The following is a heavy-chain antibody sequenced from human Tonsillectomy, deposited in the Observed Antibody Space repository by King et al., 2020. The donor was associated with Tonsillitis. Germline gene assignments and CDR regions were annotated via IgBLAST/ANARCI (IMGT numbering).Heavy chain of an antibody. CDR3: AREYYYDTQGWDY. CDR1: GFTFSNYG. Sequence: VQLVESGGGVVQPGRSLRLSCAASGFTFSNYGMHWVRQAPGKGLEWVAVIWYDGSNKYYADSVKGRFTISRDNSKNTLYLQMNSLSAEDTAVYYCAREYYYDTQGWDYWGQGTLVTVSS. J-gene: IGHJ4*02. CDR2: IWYDGSNK. V-gene: IGHV3-33*01. D-gene: IGHD3-22*01.